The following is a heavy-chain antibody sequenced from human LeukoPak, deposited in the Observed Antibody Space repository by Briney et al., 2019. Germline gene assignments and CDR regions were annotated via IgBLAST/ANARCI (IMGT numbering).Heavy chain of an antibody. Sequence: PSETLSLTCTVSGGSVSSGSYYWSWIRQPPGKGLEWIGEVNYSGGTNYNPSLQSRVIVSIDTSKNQFSLRLSAVTAADTAVYYCARAASGGLLGDSWGQGTLVTVSS. CDR3: ARAASGGLLGDS. CDR1: GGSVSSGSYY. D-gene: IGHD3-16*02. CDR2: VNYSGGT. J-gene: IGHJ4*02. V-gene: IGHV4-39*07.